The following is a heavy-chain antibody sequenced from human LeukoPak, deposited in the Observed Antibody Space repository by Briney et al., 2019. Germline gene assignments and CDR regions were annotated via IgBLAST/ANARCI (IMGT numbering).Heavy chain of an antibody. Sequence: GASVKVSCKASGYTFPNYDLNWVRQAPGQGLEWMGWMNPYSGITGYPQKFQGRVSMTRDTSISTAYMELSSLTSEDTAVYFCARENVNRGSSWGYDYFGMDVWGQGTAVTVSS. CDR3: ARENVNRGSSWGYDYFGMDV. V-gene: IGHV1-8*01. D-gene: IGHD6-13*01. J-gene: IGHJ6*02. CDR1: GYTFPNYD. CDR2: MNPYSGIT.